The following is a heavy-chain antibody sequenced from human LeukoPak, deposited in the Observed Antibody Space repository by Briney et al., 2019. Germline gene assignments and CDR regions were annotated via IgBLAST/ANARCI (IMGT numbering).Heavy chain of an antibody. CDR1: GGSISSGGYY. Sequence: PSETLSLTCTVSGGSISSGGYYWSWIRQHPGRGLEWVGYISYSGSTSYNPSLKSRLTILVDTSKNHSSLKLSSVTAADTAVYYCARVVGFGEFDNWGQGTLVTVSS. D-gene: IGHD3-10*01. CDR2: ISYSGST. J-gene: IGHJ4*02. CDR3: ARVVGFGEFDN. V-gene: IGHV4-31*03.